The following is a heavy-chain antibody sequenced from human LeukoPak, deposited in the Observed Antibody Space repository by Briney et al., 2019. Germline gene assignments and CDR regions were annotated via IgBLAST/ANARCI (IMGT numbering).Heavy chain of an antibody. CDR1: GYTFTSYG. D-gene: IGHD3-16*02. Sequence: ASVKVSFKASGYTFTSYGISWVRQAPGQGLEWMGWISAYNGNTNYAQKLQGRVTMTTDTSTSTAYMELRSLRSDDTAVYYCARDPVSVSLGELSLYDYWGQGTLVTVSS. V-gene: IGHV1-18*01. J-gene: IGHJ4*02. CDR2: ISAYNGNT. CDR3: ARDPVSVSLGELSLYDY.